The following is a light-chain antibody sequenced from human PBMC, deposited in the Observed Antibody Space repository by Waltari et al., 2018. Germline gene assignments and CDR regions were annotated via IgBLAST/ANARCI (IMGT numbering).Light chain of an antibody. J-gene: IGKJ3*01. CDR3: QQYGSSGLGT. CDR2: GAS. V-gene: IGKV3-20*01. Sequence: EIVLTQSPGTLSLSPGERATLSCRASQSVSNSYLAWYQQKPGQAPRLLIYGASRRATGIPDRFSGGGSGTDFTLTINRLEPEDFAVYFCQQYGSSGLGTFGPGTKVDIK. CDR1: QSVSNSY.